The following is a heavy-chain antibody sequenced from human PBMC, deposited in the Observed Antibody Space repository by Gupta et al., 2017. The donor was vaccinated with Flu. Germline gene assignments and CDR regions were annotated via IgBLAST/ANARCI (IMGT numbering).Heavy chain of an antibody. CDR1: GGSISSSNW. CDR3: ARAPSRTTALDY. D-gene: IGHD4-17*01. J-gene: IGHJ4*02. CDR2: IYHGGST. Sequence: QVQLQESGPGLVTPSGTLSLTCDVSGGSISSSNWWSWVRQPPGKGLEWIGEIYHGGSTNYSPSLRSRVTISLDKSKNQFSLKLNSVTAADTAVYFCARAPSRTTALDYWGQGALVTISS. V-gene: IGHV4-4*02.